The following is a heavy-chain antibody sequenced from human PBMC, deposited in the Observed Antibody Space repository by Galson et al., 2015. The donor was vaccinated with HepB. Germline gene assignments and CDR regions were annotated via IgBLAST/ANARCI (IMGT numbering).Heavy chain of an antibody. Sequence: SCKASGGTFSSYAISWVRQAPGQGLEWMGGIIPIFGTANYAQKFQGRVTITADESTSTAYMELSSLRSEDTAVYYCARGFEPDYCDSSGYYYFDYWGQGTLVTVSS. D-gene: IGHD3-22*01. V-gene: IGHV1-69*01. CDR2: IIPIFGTA. J-gene: IGHJ4*02. CDR3: ARGFEPDYCDSSGYYYFDY. CDR1: GGTFSSYA.